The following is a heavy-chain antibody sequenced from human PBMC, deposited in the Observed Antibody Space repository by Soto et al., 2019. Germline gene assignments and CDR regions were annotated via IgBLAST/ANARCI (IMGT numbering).Heavy chain of an antibody. CDR2: INPSGGST. CDR3: ARYGVVVAVLYY. Sequence: ASVKVSCKASGYTFTSYYMHWVRQAPGQGLEWMGIINPSGGSTSYAQKFQGRVTMTRDTSTSTVYMELSSLRSEDTAVYYCARYGVVVAVLYYRTQGTLVPGSS. D-gene: IGHD2-15*01. V-gene: IGHV1-46*03. J-gene: IGHJ4*02. CDR1: GYTFTSYY.